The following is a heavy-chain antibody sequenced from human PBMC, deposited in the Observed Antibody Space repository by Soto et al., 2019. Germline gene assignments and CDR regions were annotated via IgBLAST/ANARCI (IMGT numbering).Heavy chain of an antibody. J-gene: IGHJ4*02. V-gene: IGHV1-69*12. Sequence: QVQLVQSGAEVKKPGSSVKVSCKASGGTFSSYAISWVRQAPGQGLEWMGGIIPIFGTANYAQKFQGRVTIPAVDTTSAADMELSSLRSEDTAVYYCARGRVGLAAGTDYWGQGTLVTVSS. CDR2: IIPIFGTA. D-gene: IGHD6-19*01. CDR1: GGTFSSYA. CDR3: ARGRVGLAAGTDY.